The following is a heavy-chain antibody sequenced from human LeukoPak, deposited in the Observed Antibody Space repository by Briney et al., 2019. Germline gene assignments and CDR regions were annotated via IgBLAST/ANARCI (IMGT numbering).Heavy chain of an antibody. CDR3: ARVGSSYYYYYGMDV. J-gene: IGHJ6*02. Sequence: GGSLRLSCAASGFTFSSYAMHWVRQAPGKGLEYVSAISSNGGSTYYTNSVKGRFTISRDNSKNTLYLQMGSLRAEDMAVYYCARVGSSYYYYYGMDVWGQGTTVTVSS. D-gene: IGHD6-13*01. CDR1: GFTFSSYA. CDR2: ISSNGGST. V-gene: IGHV3-64*01.